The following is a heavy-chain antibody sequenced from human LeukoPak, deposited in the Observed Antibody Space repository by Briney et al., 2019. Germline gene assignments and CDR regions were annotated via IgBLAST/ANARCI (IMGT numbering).Heavy chain of an antibody. D-gene: IGHD4-17*01. Sequence: GGSLRLSCAATGFSFSTYSMNWVRQAPGRGLEWISCLSGSSSRSYYANSVKGRFTISRDNAKNSLYLQMSSLRVGDTAVYYCARDLSVTTLYIDAFDLWGQGTMVTVSS. J-gene: IGHJ3*01. CDR3: ARDLSVTTLYIDAFDL. V-gene: IGHV3-48*01. CDR2: LSGSSSRS. CDR1: GFSFSTYS.